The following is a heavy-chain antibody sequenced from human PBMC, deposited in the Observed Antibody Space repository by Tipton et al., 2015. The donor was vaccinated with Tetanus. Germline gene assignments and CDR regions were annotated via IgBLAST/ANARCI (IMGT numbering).Heavy chain of an antibody. V-gene: IGHV3-7*01. CDR3: GRVDTYGSNWYEAY. Sequence: GSLRLSCAASGFTFSSFWMTWVRQAPGKGPEWVGNIKRDGSDKYYMDSVKGRFTISRGNAKNSLYLEVNSLRAEDTAVYFCGRVDTYGSNWYEAYWGQGTLVTVSS. J-gene: IGHJ4*02. CDR2: IKRDGSDK. CDR1: GFTFSSFW. D-gene: IGHD6-13*01.